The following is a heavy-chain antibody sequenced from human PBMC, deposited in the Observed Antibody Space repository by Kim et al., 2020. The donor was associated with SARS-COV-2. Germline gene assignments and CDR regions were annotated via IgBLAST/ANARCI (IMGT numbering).Heavy chain of an antibody. D-gene: IGHD5-12*01. Sequence: GGSLRLFCAASGFIFSSHTLSWVRQAPGKGLEWVSSFGTSSSSIYYADSVKGRITISRDYAKNSLHLEINSLRDEDTAVYYCARGIRGDGYNSGVFDIWGRGTMVTVSS. CDR2: FGTSSSSI. CDR1: GFIFSSHT. CDR3: ARGIRGDGYNSGVFDI. V-gene: IGHV3-21*01. J-gene: IGHJ3*02.